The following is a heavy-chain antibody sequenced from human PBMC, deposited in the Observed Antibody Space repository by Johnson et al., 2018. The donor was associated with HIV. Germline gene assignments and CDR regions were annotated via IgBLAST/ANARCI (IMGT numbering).Heavy chain of an antibody. Sequence: VQLVESGGGVVRRGGSLRLPCATSGFTFDDFGLSWVRQAPGKGLESVAGLHWNRGTTFYANAVKGRFSISRDNAKSSVYLQMNSLRAEDTAVYYCARRGLANAFDIWGQGTMVTVSS. CDR3: ARRGLANAFDI. D-gene: IGHD3-10*01. CDR1: GFTFDDFG. CDR2: LHWNRGTT. V-gene: IGHV3-20*04. J-gene: IGHJ3*02.